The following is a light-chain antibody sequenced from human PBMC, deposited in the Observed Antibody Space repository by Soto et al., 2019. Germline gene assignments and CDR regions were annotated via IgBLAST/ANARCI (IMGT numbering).Light chain of an antibody. Sequence: QSALARPASLSGSPGQSITISCMDTSVDVGGYNSVSWYRQDPGKAPKLMIYDVTNRPSGVSNRFSGSKSGNTASLSISGLQAEDEADYYCSSFTSSITHVFGTGTKVTVL. CDR3: SSFTSSITHV. J-gene: IGLJ1*01. V-gene: IGLV2-14*01. CDR1: SVDVGGYNS. CDR2: DVT.